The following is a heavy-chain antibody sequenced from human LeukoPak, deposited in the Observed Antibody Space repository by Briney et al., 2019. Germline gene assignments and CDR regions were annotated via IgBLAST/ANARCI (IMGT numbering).Heavy chain of an antibody. J-gene: IGHJ4*02. V-gene: IGHV3-48*04. CDR3: VRDRSWCCNHFDF. D-gene: IGHD2-8*02. CDR1: GFTFSNYS. CDR2: ISSRSGTI. Sequence: PGGSLRLSCTASGFTFSNYSMNWVRQAPGKGLERVSYISSRSGTIYYADSVKGRFTISRDNAKNSLYLQMTSLRAEDTAVFYCVRDRSWCCNHFDFWGQGALVSVSS.